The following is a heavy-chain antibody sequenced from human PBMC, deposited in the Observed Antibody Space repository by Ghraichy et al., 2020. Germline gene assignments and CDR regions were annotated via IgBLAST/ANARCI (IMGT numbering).Heavy chain of an antibody. CDR3: ASHGDFCLDY. D-gene: IGHD7-27*01. CDR2: INQDGSTI. J-gene: IGHJ4*02. V-gene: IGHV3-7*01. CDR1: GFTFSRHW. Sequence: LSCAASGFTFSRHWMTWVRQAPGRGLELLANINQDGSTILYVDSVQGRFTISRDNAKNLLYLQMNSLRAEDAAVYYCASHGDFCLDYWGQGTLVTVST.